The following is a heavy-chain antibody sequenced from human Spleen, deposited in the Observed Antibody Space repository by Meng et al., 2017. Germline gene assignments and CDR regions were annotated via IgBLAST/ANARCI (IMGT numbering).Heavy chain of an antibody. CDR3: ARGTTTMAHDFDY. J-gene: IGHJ4*02. CDR2: INHSGST. Sequence: QVQLQQWGPGLLQPSPTLALTCVVDGGSFSDYYWSWIRQPPGKGLEWIGEINHSGSTNYNPSLAVRATISVDTSQTNLSLKLSSVTAADSAVYYCARGTTTMAHDFDYWGQGTLVTVSS. D-gene: IGHD4-11*01. V-gene: IGHV4-34*01. CDR1: GGSFSDYY.